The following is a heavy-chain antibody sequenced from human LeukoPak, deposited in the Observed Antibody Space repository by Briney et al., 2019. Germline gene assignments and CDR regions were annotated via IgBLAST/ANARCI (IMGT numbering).Heavy chain of an antibody. CDR3: ARNLTQDFGDHGQTLKTNCFDP. V-gene: IGHV4-39*01. CDR1: GGSISSDTYY. D-gene: IGHD4-17*01. CDR2: IYYSGST. J-gene: IGHJ5*02. Sequence: PSETLSLTCTVSGGSISSDTYYWGWIRQPPGKGLEWIGSIYYSGSTYYNPSLKSRVTISVDTSKNQFSLKLSSVTAADTAVYYCARNLTQDFGDHGQTLKTNCFDPWGQGTLVTVSS.